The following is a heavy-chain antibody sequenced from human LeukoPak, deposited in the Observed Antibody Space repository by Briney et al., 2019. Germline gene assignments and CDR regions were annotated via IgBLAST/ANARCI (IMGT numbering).Heavy chain of an antibody. V-gene: IGHV4-59*01. Sequence: TSETLSLTCTVSGGSISSYYWSWIRQPPGKGLEWIGNIYYSGSTNYNPSLKSRVTISVDTSKNQFSLKLSSVTAADTAVYYCAGGLGYCSGGSCAYFDYWGQGTLVTVSS. CDR3: AGGLGYCSGGSCAYFDY. CDR1: GGSISSYY. D-gene: IGHD2-15*01. CDR2: IYYSGST. J-gene: IGHJ4*02.